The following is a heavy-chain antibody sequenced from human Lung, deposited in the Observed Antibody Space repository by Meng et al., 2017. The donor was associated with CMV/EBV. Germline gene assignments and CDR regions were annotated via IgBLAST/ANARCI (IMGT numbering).Heavy chain of an antibody. V-gene: IGHV1-8*01. J-gene: IGHJ6*02. CDR1: GYTFTNYD. CDR2: VNPNSGNT. CDR3: ARAWVLVTPVGGPPGVAPVVDHYGMDV. D-gene: IGHD6-13*01. Sequence: AXVXVSXXASGYTFTNYDINWVRQATGHGPEWMGWVNPNSGNTGYAQRFQGRVTMTRDTSTRTAYMELSSLRSDDTAVYYCARAWVLVTPVGGPPGVAPVVDHYGMDVWGQGTXVTVSS.